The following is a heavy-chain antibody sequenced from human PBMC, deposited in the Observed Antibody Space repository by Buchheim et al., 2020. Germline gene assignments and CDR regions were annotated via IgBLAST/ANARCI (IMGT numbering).Heavy chain of an antibody. CDR2: INHSGTT. J-gene: IGHJ4*02. V-gene: IGHV4-34*01. CDR3: ARAAEVATVDY. Sequence: QVRLEQWGAGRLKAWETLSLTCAVYGEPLSDFHWTWIRQSPGKGLEWIGEINHSGTTIYNPSLKSRITMSVDMSQNQFSLNLTSVTAADTAVYYCARAAEVATVDYWGQG. CDR1: GEPLSDFH. D-gene: IGHD5-24*01.